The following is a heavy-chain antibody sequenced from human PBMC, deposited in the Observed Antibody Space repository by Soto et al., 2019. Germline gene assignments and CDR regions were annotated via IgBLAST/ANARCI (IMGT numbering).Heavy chain of an antibody. CDR2: ISGSGGST. V-gene: IGHV3-23*01. CDR3: AKNKRPNPGYCGMDG. J-gene: IGHJ6*04. CDR1: GFTFSSDA. Sequence: GGSLRLSCAASGFTFSSDAMSWVRQAPGKGLEWVSAISGSGGSTYYADSVKGRFTISRDNSKNTLYLQMNSLRAEDTAVYYCAKNKRPNPGYCGMDGWGKGTRVTVPS. D-gene: IGHD2-8*02.